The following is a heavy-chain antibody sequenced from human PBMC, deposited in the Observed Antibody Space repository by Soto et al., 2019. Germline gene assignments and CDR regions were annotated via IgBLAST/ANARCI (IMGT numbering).Heavy chain of an antibody. D-gene: IGHD6-19*01. Sequence: PGGSLRLSCAASGFTFSSYGMHWVRQAPGKGLEWVAVISYDGSNKYYADSVKGRFTISRDNSKNTLYLQMNSLRAEDTAVYYCAKVGRPIGSDFDYWGQGTLVTVSS. J-gene: IGHJ4*02. CDR1: GFTFSSYG. V-gene: IGHV3-30*18. CDR2: ISYDGSNK. CDR3: AKVGRPIGSDFDY.